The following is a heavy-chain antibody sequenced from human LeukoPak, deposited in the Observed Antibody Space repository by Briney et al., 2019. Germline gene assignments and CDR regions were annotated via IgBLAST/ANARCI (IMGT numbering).Heavy chain of an antibody. CDR3: AKHRRSTLVTAYFDS. Sequence: GGSLRLSCAASGFTFSSYWMSWVRQAPGKGLEWVANIKQDGSEKYYVDSVKGRFTISRDNAKNSLYLQMNSLRAEDTAVYYCAKHRRSTLVTAYFDSWGQGTLVTVSS. V-gene: IGHV3-7*01. D-gene: IGHD2-21*02. CDR2: IKQDGSEK. CDR1: GFTFSSYW. J-gene: IGHJ4*02.